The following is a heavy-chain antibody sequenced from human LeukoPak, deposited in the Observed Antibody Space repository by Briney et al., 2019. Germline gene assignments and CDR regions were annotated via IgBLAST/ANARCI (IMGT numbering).Heavy chain of an antibody. V-gene: IGHV1-18*01. J-gene: IGHJ3*02. CDR1: GYTFTSYG. CDR3: ASPGIAAAPDAFDI. D-gene: IGHD6-13*01. Sequence: ASVKVSCKASGYTFTSYGISWVRQAPGQGLEWMVWISAYNGNTNYAQKLQGRVTMTTDTSTSTAYMELRSLRSDDTAVYYCASPGIAAAPDAFDIWGQGTMVTVSS. CDR2: ISAYNGNT.